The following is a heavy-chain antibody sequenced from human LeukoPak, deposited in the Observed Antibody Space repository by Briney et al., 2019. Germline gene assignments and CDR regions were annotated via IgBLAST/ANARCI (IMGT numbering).Heavy chain of an antibody. D-gene: IGHD2-2*01. V-gene: IGHV3-23*01. CDR3: AKELPAATGFDY. CDR1: GFTFSSYA. Sequence: PGGSLRLSCAASGFTFSSYAMTWVRQAPGKGLEWVSAISSGGGSTYYADSVEGRFTISRDNSKNTLYLQMNSLRAEGTAVYYCAKELPAATGFDYWGQGILVTVS. J-gene: IGHJ4*02. CDR2: ISSGGGST.